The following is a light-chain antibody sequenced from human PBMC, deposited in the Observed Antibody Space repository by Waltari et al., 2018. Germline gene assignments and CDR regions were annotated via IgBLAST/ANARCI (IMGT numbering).Light chain of an antibody. Sequence: DIQLTQSPSSVSASVGDRVTITCRASQGISNWLAWYQQKPGKAPKFLIYAASTLQSGVPSRFSGSGTVTEFTLTISSLHPEDCATYYCQQANSFPLTFGGGTKVEIK. CDR3: QQANSFPLT. J-gene: IGKJ4*01. CDR1: QGISNW. V-gene: IGKV1-12*01. CDR2: AAS.